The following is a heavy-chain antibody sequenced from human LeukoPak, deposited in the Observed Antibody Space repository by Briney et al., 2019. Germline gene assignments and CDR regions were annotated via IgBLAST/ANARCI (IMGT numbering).Heavy chain of an antibody. CDR1: GFTFNSYS. V-gene: IGHV3-21*01. CDR2: ISSSSSYI. Sequence: GGSLRLSCAASGFTFNSYSMHWVRQAPGKGLEWVSSISSSSSYIYYADSVKGRFTISRDNAKNSLYLQMNSLRAEDTAVYYCARDYDFWSGYHDYWGQGTLVTVSS. CDR3: ARDYDFWSGYHDY. D-gene: IGHD3-3*01. J-gene: IGHJ4*02.